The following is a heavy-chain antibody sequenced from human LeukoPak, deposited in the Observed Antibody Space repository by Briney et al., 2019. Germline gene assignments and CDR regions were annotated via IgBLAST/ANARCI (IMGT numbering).Heavy chain of an antibody. CDR2: IIPIFGTA. Sequence: SVKVSCKASGGTFSSYAISWVRQAPGQGLEWMGRIIPIFGTANYAQKFQGRVTITADKSTCTAYMELSSLRSEDTAVYYCASYDSSGSNFDYWGQGTLVTVSS. V-gene: IGHV1-69*06. D-gene: IGHD3-22*01. CDR1: GGTFSSYA. CDR3: ASYDSSGSNFDY. J-gene: IGHJ4*02.